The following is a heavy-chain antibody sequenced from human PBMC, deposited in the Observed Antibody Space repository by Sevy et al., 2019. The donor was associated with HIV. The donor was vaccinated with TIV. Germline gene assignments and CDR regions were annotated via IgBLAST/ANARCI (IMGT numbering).Heavy chain of an antibody. CDR2: INSGGGRT. J-gene: IGHJ4*02. V-gene: IGHV3-23*01. CDR1: GFTFTEFA. Sequence: GGSLRLSCAASGFTFTEFAMSWVRQAPGKGLEWVSPINSGGGRTYYADSVKGRFTISRNNSQNTLYLQMNSLRAEDAAVYYCAEDVVGGYYDSYCYSDDWGQGTLVTVSS. CDR3: AEDVVGGYYDSYCYSDD. D-gene: IGHD3-22*01.